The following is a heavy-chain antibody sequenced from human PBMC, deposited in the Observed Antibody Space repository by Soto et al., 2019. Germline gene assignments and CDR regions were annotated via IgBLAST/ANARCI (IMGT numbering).Heavy chain of an antibody. V-gene: IGHV5-51*01. D-gene: IGHD3-9*01. CDR1: GYSFTSYW. Sequence: GESPKISCKGSGYSFTSYWIGWVRQMPGKGLEWMGIIYPGDSDTRYSPSFQGQVTISADKSISTAYLQWSSLKASDTAMYYCARPVRYFDWLPNWFDPWGQGTLVTVSS. CDR3: ARPVRYFDWLPNWFDP. J-gene: IGHJ5*02. CDR2: IYPGDSDT.